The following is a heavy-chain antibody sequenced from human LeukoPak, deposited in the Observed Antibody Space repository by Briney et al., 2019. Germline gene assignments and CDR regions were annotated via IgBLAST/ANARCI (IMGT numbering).Heavy chain of an antibody. CDR2: VSYGGGAT. Sequence: HTGGSLRLSCAVSGFTFRNYAMAWVRQAPGKGLEWVSTVSYGGGATYHAASEKGHFTISRDNSRSTLYLQMNSLRVEDTAVYDCAKALVQEIPSASRWYDPWGQGTLVSVPS. CDR1: GFTFRNYA. D-gene: IGHD2-2*01. V-gene: IGHV3-23*01. J-gene: IGHJ5*02. CDR3: AKALVQEIPSASRWYDP.